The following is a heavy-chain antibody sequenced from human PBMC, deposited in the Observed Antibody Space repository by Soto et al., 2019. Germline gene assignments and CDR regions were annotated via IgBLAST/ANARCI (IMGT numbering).Heavy chain of an antibody. V-gene: IGHV1-18*01. CDR2: ISAYNGNT. Sequence: ASVKVSCKASGYTFTSYGISWVRQAPGQGLEWMGWISAYNGNTNYAQKLQGRVTMTTDTSTSTAYMELRSLRSDDTAVYYCATNVDNSRWYYHFVYWGQGILVTVSS. D-gene: IGHD6-19*01. CDR3: ATNVDNSRWYYHFVY. CDR1: GYTFTSYG. J-gene: IGHJ4*02.